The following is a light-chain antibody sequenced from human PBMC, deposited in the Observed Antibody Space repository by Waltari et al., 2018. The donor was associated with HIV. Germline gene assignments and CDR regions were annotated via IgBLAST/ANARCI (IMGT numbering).Light chain of an antibody. CDR3: CSCPRSGIRYV. Sequence: QSALTQPASVSGSPGQSLTISCTGTSSNVGSDDLVSGYQQHPGEAPKLIIYEVTKRPSGVSNRFSGSKSGNTASLTISGLQAEDEADYYCCSCPRSGIRYVFGTGTKVTVL. CDR2: EVT. J-gene: IGLJ1*01. V-gene: IGLV2-23*02. CDR1: SSNVGSDDL.